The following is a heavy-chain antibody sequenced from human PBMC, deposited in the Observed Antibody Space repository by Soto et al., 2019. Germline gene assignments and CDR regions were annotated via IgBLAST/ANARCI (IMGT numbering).Heavy chain of an antibody. J-gene: IGHJ5*02. V-gene: IGHV4-31*03. CDR3: AREDSSSSGRWFDP. CDR1: GDSITSGHYY. Sequence: SETLSLTCTVSGDSITSGHYYWSWIRQNPGKGLEWIGYFYYSGGTYYNPSLKSRVTISGDTSQNQFSLKLSSVTAADTAVYYCAREDSSSSGRWFDPWGQGTLVTVSS. CDR2: FYYSGGT. D-gene: IGHD6-6*01.